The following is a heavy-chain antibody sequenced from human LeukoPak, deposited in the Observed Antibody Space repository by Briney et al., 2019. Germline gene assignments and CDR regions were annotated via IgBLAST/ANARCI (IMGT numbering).Heavy chain of an antibody. Sequence: GGSLRLSCAASGFTLSSYSMNWVRQAPGKGLEWVSSIISSSSTFIYYADSVKGRFTISRDNAKNSLYLQMNSLRAEDTAIYYCARGRDYFPIDYWGQGTFVIVSS. CDR3: ARGRDYFPIDY. CDR1: GFTLSSYS. D-gene: IGHD2/OR15-2a*01. V-gene: IGHV3-21*01. CDR2: IISSSSTFI. J-gene: IGHJ4*02.